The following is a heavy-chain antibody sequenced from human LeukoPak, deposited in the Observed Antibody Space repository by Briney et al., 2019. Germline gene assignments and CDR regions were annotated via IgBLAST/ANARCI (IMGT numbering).Heavy chain of an antibody. Sequence: GGSLRLSCAASGFTFSSYAMSWVRQAPGKGLEWVSAISGSGGSTYYADSVKGRFTISRDNAKNTLYLQMNSLRAEDTAVYYCARDCSSTSCYKFHYYYYMDVWGKGTTVTVSS. V-gene: IGHV3-23*01. CDR1: GFTFSSYA. D-gene: IGHD2-2*02. CDR3: ARDCSSTSCYKFHYYYYMDV. CDR2: ISGSGGST. J-gene: IGHJ6*03.